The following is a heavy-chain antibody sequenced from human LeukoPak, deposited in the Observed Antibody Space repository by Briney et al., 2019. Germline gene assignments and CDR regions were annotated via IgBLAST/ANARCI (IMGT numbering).Heavy chain of an antibody. J-gene: IGHJ4*02. CDR1: RDSVSSNSAA. Sequence: SQTLSLTCAISRDSVSSNSAAWNWIRQSPSRGLEWLVRTYYRSKWYNDYAVSVKSRITINPDTSKNQFSLQLNSVTPEDTAVYYCARDMAPDYYDSSGYQVGFDYWGQGTLVTVSS. V-gene: IGHV6-1*01. D-gene: IGHD3-22*01. CDR3: ARDMAPDYYDSSGYQVGFDY. CDR2: TYYRSKWYN.